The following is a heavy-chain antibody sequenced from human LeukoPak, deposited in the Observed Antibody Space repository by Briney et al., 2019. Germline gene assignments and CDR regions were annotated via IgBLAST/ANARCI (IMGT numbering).Heavy chain of an antibody. CDR1: GDSISNHY. V-gene: IGHV4-59*11. J-gene: IGHJ4*02. CDR3: AREACGGYCRFDY. D-gene: IGHD2-21*02. Sequence: PSETLSLTCTVSGDSISNHYWSWIRQPPGKGLEWIGYIYYSGSTNYNPSLKSRVAISVDTSKNQFSLKLSSLTAADTAVYYCAREACGGYCRFDYWGQGTLVTVSS. CDR2: IYYSGST.